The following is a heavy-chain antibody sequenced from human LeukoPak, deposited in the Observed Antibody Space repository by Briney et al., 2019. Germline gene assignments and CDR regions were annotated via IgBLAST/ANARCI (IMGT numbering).Heavy chain of an antibody. Sequence: ASVKVSCKASGYTFTSYGISWVRQAPGQGLEWMGWISADNGNTNYAQKLQGRVTMTTDTSTSTAYMELRSLRSDDTAVYYCARDRSGYCSSTSCYSSYDYWGQGTLVTVSS. CDR2: ISADNGNT. V-gene: IGHV1-18*01. D-gene: IGHD2-2*02. CDR1: GYTFTSYG. CDR3: ARDRSGYCSSTSCYSSYDY. J-gene: IGHJ4*02.